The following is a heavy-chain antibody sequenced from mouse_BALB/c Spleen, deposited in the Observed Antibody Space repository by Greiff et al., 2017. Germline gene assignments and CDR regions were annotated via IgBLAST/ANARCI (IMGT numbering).Heavy chain of an antibody. D-gene: IGHD1-1*01. CDR3: ARDYYGSSSFAY. Sequence: QVQLKESGPGLVAPSQSLSITCTVSGFSLTSYGVHWVRQPPGKGLEWLGVIWAGGSTNYHSALMSRLSISKDNSKSQVFLKMNSLQTDDTAMYYCARDYYGSSSFAYWGQGTLVTVSA. CDR2: IWAGGST. J-gene: IGHJ3*01. CDR1: GFSLTSYG. V-gene: IGHV2-9*02.